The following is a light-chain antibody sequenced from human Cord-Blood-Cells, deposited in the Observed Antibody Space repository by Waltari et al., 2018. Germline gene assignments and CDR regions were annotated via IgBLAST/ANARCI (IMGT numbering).Light chain of an antibody. CDR2: AAS. V-gene: IGKV1-39*01. Sequence: DIQMTQSPSSLSASVGDRVTITCRASQSISSYLNWYQQKPGKAPTLLIYAASSLQSGVPSRFSVSGSGTDFTLTISSLQPEDFSTYYCQQSYSTPWTFGQGTKVEIK. CDR1: QSISSY. CDR3: QQSYSTPWT. J-gene: IGKJ1*01.